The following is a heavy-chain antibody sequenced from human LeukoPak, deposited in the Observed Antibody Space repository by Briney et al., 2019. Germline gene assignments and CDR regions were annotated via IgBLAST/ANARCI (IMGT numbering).Heavy chain of an antibody. V-gene: IGHV1-69*01. D-gene: IGHD3-10*01. CDR2: IIPIFGTA. CDR1: GGTFSSYA. J-gene: IGHJ4*02. CDR3: ATGSGSYQFDY. Sequence: ASVKVSCKASGGTFSSYAISWVRQAPGQGLEWMGGIIPIFGTADYAQKFQGRVTITADESTSTAYMELSSLRSEDTAVYHCATGSGSYQFDYWGQGTLVTVSS.